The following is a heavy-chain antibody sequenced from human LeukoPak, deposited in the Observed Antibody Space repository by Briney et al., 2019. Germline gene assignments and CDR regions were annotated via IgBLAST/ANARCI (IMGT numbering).Heavy chain of an antibody. CDR3: ARDDNYAPMDYYYMDV. CDR1: GGSFSGYY. Sequence: ASETLSLTCAVYGGSFSGYYWSWIRQPPGKGLEWIGSIYYSGSTYYNPSLKSRVTISVDTSKNQFSLKLSSVTAADTAVYYCARDDNYAPMDYYYMDVWGKGTTVTVSS. V-gene: IGHV4-34*01. J-gene: IGHJ6*03. D-gene: IGHD3-16*01. CDR2: IYYSGST.